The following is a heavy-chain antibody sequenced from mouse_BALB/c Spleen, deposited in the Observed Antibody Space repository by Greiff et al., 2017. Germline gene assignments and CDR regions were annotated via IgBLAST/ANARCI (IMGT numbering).Heavy chain of an antibody. J-gene: IGHJ1*01. CDR3: ARSHYGGGSWYFDV. V-gene: IGHV1-9*01. CDR2: ILPGSGST. Sequence: VQLQQSGAELMKPGASVKISCKATGYTFSSYWIEWVKQRPGHGLEWIGEILPGSGSTNYNEKFKGKATFTADTSSNTAYMQLSSLTSEDSAVYYCARSHYGGGSWYFDVWGAGTTVTVSS. CDR1: GYTFSSYW. D-gene: IGHD1-1*01.